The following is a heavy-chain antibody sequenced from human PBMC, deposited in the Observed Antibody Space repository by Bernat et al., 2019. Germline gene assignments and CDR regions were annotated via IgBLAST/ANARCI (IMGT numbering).Heavy chain of an antibody. CDR2: TYYSGST. CDR3: ARGWDYDFWSGYYLGY. CDR1: VGPISSSSYY. J-gene: IGHJ4*02. Sequence: QLQLQESGPGLVKLSETLSPTCTVPVGPISSSSYYWAWIRQPPGKGREWIGSTYYSGSTYYNPSLKSRVTISVDTSKNQFSLKLSSVTAADTAVYYCARGWDYDFWSGYYLGYWGQGTLVTVSS. V-gene: IGHV4-39*01. D-gene: IGHD3-3*01.